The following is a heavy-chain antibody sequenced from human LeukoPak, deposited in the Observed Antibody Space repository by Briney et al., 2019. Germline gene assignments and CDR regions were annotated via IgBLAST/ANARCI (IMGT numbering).Heavy chain of an antibody. CDR1: GGSFSGFY. CDR3: ARGDCSSTSCYLSDWFDP. J-gene: IGHJ5*02. CDR2: INHNGST. Sequence: PSETLSLTCAVYGGSFSGFYWSWIRQPPGKGLEWIGEINHNGSTNYNPSLKSRVTISIDTSKNQFSLKLSSVTAADTAVYYCARGDCSSTSCYLSDWFDPWGQGTLVTVSS. D-gene: IGHD2-2*01. V-gene: IGHV4-34*01.